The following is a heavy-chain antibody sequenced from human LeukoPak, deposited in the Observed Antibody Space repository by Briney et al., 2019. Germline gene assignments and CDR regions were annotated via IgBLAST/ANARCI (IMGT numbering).Heavy chain of an antibody. J-gene: IGHJ3*02. Sequence: SETLSLTCTVSGGSISSYYWSWIRQPPGKGPEWIGYIYYSGSTNYNPSLKSRVTISVDTSKNQFSLKLSSVTAADTAVYYCARLDSSGWYREGLYAFDIWGQGTMVTVSS. CDR3: ARLDSSGWYREGLYAFDI. D-gene: IGHD6-19*01. V-gene: IGHV4-59*08. CDR1: GGSISSYY. CDR2: IYYSGST.